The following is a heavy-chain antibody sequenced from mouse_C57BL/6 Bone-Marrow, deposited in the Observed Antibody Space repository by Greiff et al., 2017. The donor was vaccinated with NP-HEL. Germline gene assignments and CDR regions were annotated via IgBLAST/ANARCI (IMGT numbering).Heavy chain of an antibody. J-gene: IGHJ2*01. CDR2: INYDGSST. CDR1: GFTFSDYY. CDR3: AREGGSSYFDY. D-gene: IGHD1-1*01. Sequence: VESEGGLVQPGSSMKLSCTASGFTFSDYYMAWVRQVPEKGLEWVANINYDGSSTYYLDSLKSRFIISRDNAKNILYLQMSSLKSEDTATYYCAREGGSSYFDYWGQGTTLTVSS. V-gene: IGHV5-16*01.